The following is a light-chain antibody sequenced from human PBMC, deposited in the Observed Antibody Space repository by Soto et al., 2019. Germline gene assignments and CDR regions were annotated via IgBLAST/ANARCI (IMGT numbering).Light chain of an antibody. V-gene: IGLV2-23*02. CDR3: FAYAGDSTWL. Sequence: QSALTQPASVPGSPGESITVSCTGPRSDIGSYNSIAWYQQHPGKAPRVMIFEVTQRPSGISNRFSGSKSGYTASLTISGLQAEDEADYFCFAYAGDSTWLFGGGTK. CDR2: EVT. J-gene: IGLJ3*02. CDR1: RSDIGSYNS.